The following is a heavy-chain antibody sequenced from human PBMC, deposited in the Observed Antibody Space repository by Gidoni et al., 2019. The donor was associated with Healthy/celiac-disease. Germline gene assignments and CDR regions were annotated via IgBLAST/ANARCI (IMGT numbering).Heavy chain of an antibody. Sequence: EVQLVESGGVVVQPGGSLRLSCAASGFTFDDYTMHWVRQAPGQGLEWVSLISWDGGSTYYADSVKGRFTISRDNSKNSLYLQMNSLRTEDTALYYCAKDREVVRGENGMDVWGQGTTVTVSS. CDR2: ISWDGGST. J-gene: IGHJ6*02. CDR1: GFTFDDYT. D-gene: IGHD3-10*01. V-gene: IGHV3-43*01. CDR3: AKDREVVRGENGMDV.